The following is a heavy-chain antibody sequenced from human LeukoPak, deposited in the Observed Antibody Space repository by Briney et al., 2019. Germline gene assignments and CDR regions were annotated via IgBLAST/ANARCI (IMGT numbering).Heavy chain of an antibody. CDR2: IKEDGSQK. V-gene: IGHV3-7*01. CDR1: GFTFTDSW. Sequence: GGSLRLSCAASGFTFTDSWMSWVREVPGKGLEWVANIKEDGSQKNYVDSVKGRFTIFRDNAKNSLFLQMNSLRAEDTAVYFCARDRHSGHFDWGQGILVTVSS. D-gene: IGHD1-26*01. J-gene: IGHJ4*02. CDR3: ARDRHSGHFD.